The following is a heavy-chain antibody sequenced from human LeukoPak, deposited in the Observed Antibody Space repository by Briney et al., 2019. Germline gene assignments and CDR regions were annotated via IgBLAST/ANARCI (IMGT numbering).Heavy chain of an antibody. D-gene: IGHD3-10*02. CDR2: ISSSGSYI. V-gene: IGHV3-21*01. Sequence: GGSLRLSCAVSGFTFSSYGMNWVRQAPGKGLEWVSSISSSGSYIYYADSVKGRFTISRDNAKNSLFLQMNSLRAEDTAVYYCAELGITMIGGVWGKGTTVTISS. CDR1: GFTFSSYG. J-gene: IGHJ6*04. CDR3: AELGITMIGGV.